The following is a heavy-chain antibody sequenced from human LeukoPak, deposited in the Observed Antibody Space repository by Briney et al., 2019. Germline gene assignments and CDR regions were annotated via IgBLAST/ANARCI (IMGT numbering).Heavy chain of an antibody. D-gene: IGHD3-10*01. Sequence: ASVKVSCKASGGTFSSYAISWVRQAPGQGLEWIGDIIPIFDTANYAQKFQGRVTITADESATTSYMELSSLRSEDTAVYYCARDATVRGPYGGHHFYSYMDVWGKGTTVTISS. CDR1: GGTFSSYA. CDR2: IIPIFDTA. CDR3: ARDATVRGPYGGHHFYSYMDV. J-gene: IGHJ6*03. V-gene: IGHV1-69*13.